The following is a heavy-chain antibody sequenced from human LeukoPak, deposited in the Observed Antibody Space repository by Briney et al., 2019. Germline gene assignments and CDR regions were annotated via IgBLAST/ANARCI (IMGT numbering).Heavy chain of an antibody. CDR2: IYYSGST. Sequence: SQTLSLTCTVSGGSISSGGYYWSWIRQPPGKGLEWIGYIYYSGSTNYNPSLKSRVTISVDTSKNQFSLKLSSVTAADTAVYYCARRVYYDSSGDAFDIWGQGTMVTVPS. CDR1: GGSISSGGYY. J-gene: IGHJ3*02. V-gene: IGHV4-61*08. D-gene: IGHD3-22*01. CDR3: ARRVYYDSSGDAFDI.